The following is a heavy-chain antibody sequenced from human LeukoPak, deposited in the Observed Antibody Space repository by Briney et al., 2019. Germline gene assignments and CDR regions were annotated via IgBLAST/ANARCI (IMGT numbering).Heavy chain of an antibody. CDR1: GVSISSSNSY. CDR3: AGQTGSGLFILP. CDR2: IYYSGNT. D-gene: IGHD3/OR15-3a*01. J-gene: IGHJ4*02. V-gene: IGHV4-39*01. Sequence: SETLSLTCTVSGVSISSSNSYWGWIRQPPGKGLEWIGSIYYSGNTYYNASLKSQVSISIDTPKNQFSLRLTSVTAADTAVYYCAGQTGSGLFILPGGQGTLVTVSS.